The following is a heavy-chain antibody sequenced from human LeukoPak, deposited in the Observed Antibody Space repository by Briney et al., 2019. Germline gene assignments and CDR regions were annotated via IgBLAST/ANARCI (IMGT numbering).Heavy chain of an antibody. CDR2: ISTGSSM. V-gene: IGHV3-48*02. Sequence: PGGSLRLSCAASGFTFSAYSMNWVRQAPGKGLEWLSFISTGSSMYYADSVKGRFTISRDNAKNSLYLQMNSLRDEDTAVYYCARDRLTKRWLQFSGDFWGQGTLVAVSS. CDR1: GFTFSAYS. J-gene: IGHJ4*02. CDR3: ARDRLTKRWLQFSGDF. D-gene: IGHD5-24*01.